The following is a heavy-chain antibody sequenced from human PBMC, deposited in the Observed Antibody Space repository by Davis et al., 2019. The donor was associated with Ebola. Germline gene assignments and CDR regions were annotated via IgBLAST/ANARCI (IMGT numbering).Heavy chain of an antibody. CDR2: ISSDGSST. D-gene: IGHD2/OR15-2a*01. CDR1: GLTVSSYW. V-gene: IGHV3-74*01. J-gene: IGHJ3*01. Sequence: PGGSLRLSCAASGLTVSSYWMHWVRQAPGKGLVWVSRISSDGSSTSYADSVKGRFTISRDNSKNTLYLQMNGLRVEDTAIYYCAKDNRNIWSEVWGQGTMVTVSS. CDR3: AKDNRNIWSEV.